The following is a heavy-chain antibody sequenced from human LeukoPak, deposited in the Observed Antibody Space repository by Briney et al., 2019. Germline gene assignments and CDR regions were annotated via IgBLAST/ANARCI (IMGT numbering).Heavy chain of an antibody. Sequence: ASVKVSCKASGYTFIGYYIHWVRQAPGQGLEWMAWINPNSGGTNYEQQFQGRVTMTRETSISTVYMELSRLTSDDTAVYYCARAPGQTYGMDVWGQGTTVAVSS. CDR1: GYTFIGYY. J-gene: IGHJ6*02. V-gene: IGHV1-2*02. CDR2: INPNSGGT. CDR3: ARAPGQTYGMDV.